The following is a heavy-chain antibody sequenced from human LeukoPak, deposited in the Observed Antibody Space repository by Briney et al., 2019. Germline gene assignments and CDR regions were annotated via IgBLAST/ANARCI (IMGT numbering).Heavy chain of an antibody. J-gene: IGHJ4*02. D-gene: IGHD2-21*01. V-gene: IGHV4-4*07. CDR1: GASISGHY. CDR2: IHTSGSP. CDR3: ARQRLDGDILGFDW. Sequence: PSETLSLTCNVSGASISGHYWSWIRHPAGKSLEWIGRIHTSGSPIYNPSLSSRVTMSVDTSKGQFSLNMNSLTAADTAIYYCARQRLDGDILGFDWWGQGTLVTVSS.